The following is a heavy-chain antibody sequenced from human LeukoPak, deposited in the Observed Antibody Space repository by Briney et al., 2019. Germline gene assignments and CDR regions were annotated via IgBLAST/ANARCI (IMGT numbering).Heavy chain of an antibody. CDR3: ARRHSGGNWFDS. CDR1: GYTFTGYY. D-gene: IGHD6-19*01. Sequence: ASVKVSCKASGYTFTGYYMHWVRQVPGQGLEWMGWINSNTGVTDYAQHFQGRVTLTRDTSISTAYMELSRLTSDDTAVYYCARRHSGGNWFDSWGQGTLVTVSS. V-gene: IGHV1-2*02. J-gene: IGHJ5*01. CDR2: INSNTGVT.